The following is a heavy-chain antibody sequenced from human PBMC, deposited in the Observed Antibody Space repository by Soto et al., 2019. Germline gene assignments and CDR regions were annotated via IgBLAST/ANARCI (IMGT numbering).Heavy chain of an antibody. CDR1: GFTFSSYG. D-gene: IGHD2-15*01. V-gene: IGHV3-33*01. Sequence: QVQLVESGGGVVQPGRSLRLSCAASGFTFSSYGMHWVRQAPGKGLEWVAVIWYDGSNKYYADSVKGRFTISRDNSKNTLYLQMNSLRAEDTAVYYCARDRRGGQFDYWGQGTLVTVSS. CDR3: ARDRRGGQFDY. CDR2: IWYDGSNK. J-gene: IGHJ4*02.